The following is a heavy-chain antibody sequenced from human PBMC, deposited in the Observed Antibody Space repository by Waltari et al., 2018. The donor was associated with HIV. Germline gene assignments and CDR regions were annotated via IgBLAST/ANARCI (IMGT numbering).Heavy chain of an antibody. CDR2: ISTSSSAI. J-gene: IGHJ4*02. CDR3: ARDRTRYYFDS. Sequence: EVQLVESGGGLVQPGGSLRLSCTASGFSFSSYSMNWVRQAPGKGLVWVSYISTSSSAIFYADSVKGRFTISRDTAKNSLYLQMNSLRAEDTAVYYCARDRTRYYFDSWGQGTLVTVSS. D-gene: IGHD6-6*01. V-gene: IGHV3-48*01. CDR1: GFSFSSYS.